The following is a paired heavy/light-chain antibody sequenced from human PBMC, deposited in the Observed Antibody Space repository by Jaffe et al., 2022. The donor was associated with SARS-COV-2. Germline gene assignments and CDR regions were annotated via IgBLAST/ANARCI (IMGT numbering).Heavy chain of an antibody. CDR2: IYHSGST. D-gene: IGHD5-12*01. V-gene: IGHV4-4*02. J-gene: IGHJ6*02. CDR3: ARVRYSGYDSRYYYYYYGMDV. CDR1: GGSISSSNW. Sequence: QVQLQESGPGLVKPSGTLSLTCAVSGGSISSSNWWSWVRQPPGKGLEWIGEIYHSGSTNYNPSLKSRVTISVDKSKNQFSLKLSSVTAADTAVYYCARVRYSGYDSRYYYYYYGMDVWGQGTTVTVSS.
Light chain of an antibody. J-gene: IGKJ4*01. V-gene: IGKV1-5*03. CDR2: KAS. CDR3: QQYNSYST. CDR1: QSISSW. Sequence: DIQMTQSPSTLSASVGDRVTITCRASQSISSWLAWYQQKPGKAPKLLIYKASSLESGVPSRFSGSGSGTEFTLTISSLQPDDFATYYCQQYNSYSTFGGGTKVEIK.